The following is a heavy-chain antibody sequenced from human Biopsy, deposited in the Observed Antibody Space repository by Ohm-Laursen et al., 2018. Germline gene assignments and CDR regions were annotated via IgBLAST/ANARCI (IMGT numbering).Heavy chain of an antibody. J-gene: IGHJ1*01. CDR1: GGTFSNYG. CDR2: NIPILGTG. V-gene: IGHV1-69*06. Sequence: SSVKVSCKAPGGTFSNYGVNWVRQAPGQGLEWLGGNIPILGTGNYAQKFQDKVTVAADTSTSTATMELRSLRSDDTAVYYCATKLTGYFHHWGQGTLVIVSS. CDR3: ATKLTGYFHH. D-gene: IGHD3-9*01.